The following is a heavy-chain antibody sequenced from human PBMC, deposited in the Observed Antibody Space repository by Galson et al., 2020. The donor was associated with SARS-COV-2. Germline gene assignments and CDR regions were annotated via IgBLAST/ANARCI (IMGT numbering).Heavy chain of an antibody. CDR1: GGTFSSYA. V-gene: IGHV1-69*06. CDR2: IIPIFGTA. Sequence: SVKVSCKASGGTFSSYAISWVRQAPGQGLEWMGGIIPIFGTANYAQKFQGRVTITADKSTSTAYMELSSLRSEDTAVYYCARVKVGAIRIREYYFDYWGQGTLVTVSS. J-gene: IGHJ4*02. D-gene: IGHD1-26*01. CDR3: ARVKVGAIRIREYYFDY.